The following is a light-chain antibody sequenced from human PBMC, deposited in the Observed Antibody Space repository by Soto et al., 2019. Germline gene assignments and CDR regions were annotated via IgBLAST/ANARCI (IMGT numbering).Light chain of an antibody. CDR3: QQYGGSPLYT. CDR2: GAS. J-gene: IGKJ2*01. CDR1: QSVSSSY. Sequence: EIVLTQSPGTLSLSPGERATLSCRASQSVSSSYLAWYQQKLGQAPRLLIYGASSRATGIPDRFSGSGSGTDFTLTISRLEPEDFAVYYCQQYGGSPLYTFGQGTKLEIK. V-gene: IGKV3-20*01.